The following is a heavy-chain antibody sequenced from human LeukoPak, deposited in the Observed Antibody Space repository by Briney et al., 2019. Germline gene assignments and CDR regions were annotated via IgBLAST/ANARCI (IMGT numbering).Heavy chain of an antibody. CDR3: ARDGSGSDHHFDY. CDR1: GFTFSSYG. Sequence: PGRPLRLSCAASGFTFSSYGMHWVRQAPGKGLEWVAFVWYDGNNNYHADSVKGRFTIYRDNSTNTLYLQMNSLKAEDTAVYYCARDGSGSDHHFDYWGQGTLVTVSS. CDR2: VWYDGNNN. V-gene: IGHV3-33*08. J-gene: IGHJ4*02. D-gene: IGHD3-10*01.